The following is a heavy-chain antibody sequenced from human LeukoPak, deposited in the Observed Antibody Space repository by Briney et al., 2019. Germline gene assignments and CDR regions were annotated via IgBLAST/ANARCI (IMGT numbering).Heavy chain of an antibody. CDR3: ARTSYGGNSPDWFDP. Sequence: PGGSLRLSCAASGFTFSNYWMHWVRQAPGKGLVWVSRINTDGSSTSYADSVKGRFTISRDNAKNTLYLQMTSLRVEDTAVYYCARTSYGGNSPDWFDPWGQGTLVIVSS. CDR1: GFTFSNYW. V-gene: IGHV3-74*01. D-gene: IGHD4-23*01. J-gene: IGHJ5*02. CDR2: INTDGSST.